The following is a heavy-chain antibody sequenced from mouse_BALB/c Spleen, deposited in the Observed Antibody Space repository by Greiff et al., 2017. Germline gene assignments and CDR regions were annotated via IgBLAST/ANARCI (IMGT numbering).Heavy chain of an antibody. CDR2: ISSGGSYT. V-gene: IGHV5-9-4*01. CDR1: GFTFSSYA. Sequence: VKVVESGGGLVKPGGSLKLSCAASGFTFSSYAMSWVRQSPEKRLEWVAEISSGGSYTYYPDTVTGRFTISRDNAKNTLYLEMSSLRSEDTAMYYCARDGEGSWFAYWGQGTLVTVSA. CDR3: ARDGEGSWFAY. D-gene: IGHD3-3*01. J-gene: IGHJ3*01.